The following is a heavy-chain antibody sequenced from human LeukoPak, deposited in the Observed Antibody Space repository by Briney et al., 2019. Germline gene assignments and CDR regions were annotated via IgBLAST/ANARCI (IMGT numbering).Heavy chain of an antibody. CDR3: ARGPVRDYSNY. D-gene: IGHD4-11*01. Sequence: SETLSLTCTVSGVSISRGGYYWSWLLQHPGKGLERIGYIYYSGSTYYNPSLKSRLTISLDTSSNQFSLKLNSVTAADTAVYYCARGPVRDYSNYWGQGTLVTVSS. CDR2: IYYSGST. V-gene: IGHV4-31*03. CDR1: GVSISRGGYY. J-gene: IGHJ4*02.